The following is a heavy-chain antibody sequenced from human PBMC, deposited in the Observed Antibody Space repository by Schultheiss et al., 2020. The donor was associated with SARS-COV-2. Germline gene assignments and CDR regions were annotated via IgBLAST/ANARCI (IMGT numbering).Heavy chain of an antibody. J-gene: IGHJ6*02. CDR2: IYSGGST. Sequence: GESLKISCAASGFTFSSYGMHWVRQAPGKGLEWVAVIYSGGSTYYADSVKGRFTISRDNSKNTLYLQMNSLRAEDTAVYYCARDLSRLWRHGMDVWGQGTTVTVSS. CDR3: ARDLSRLWRHGMDV. V-gene: IGHV3-NL1*01. D-gene: IGHD3-16*01. CDR1: GFTFSSYG.